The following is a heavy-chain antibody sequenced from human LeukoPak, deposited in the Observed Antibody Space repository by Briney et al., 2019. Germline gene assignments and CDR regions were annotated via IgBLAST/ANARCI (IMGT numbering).Heavy chain of an antibody. D-gene: IGHD2-2*01. J-gene: IGHJ4*02. V-gene: IGHV3-13*01. Sequence: GGSLRLSCAASGFTFSSYDMHWVRQATGKGLEWVSAIGTAGDTYYPGSVKGRFTISRENAKNSLYLQMNSLRAGDTAVYYCAKDIVVVPAAHRGWYFDYWGQGTLVTVSS. CDR3: AKDIVVVPAAHRGWYFDY. CDR1: GFTFSSYD. CDR2: IGTAGDT.